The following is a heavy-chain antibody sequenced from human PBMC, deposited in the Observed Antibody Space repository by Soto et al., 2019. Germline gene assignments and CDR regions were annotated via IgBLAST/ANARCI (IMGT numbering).Heavy chain of an antibody. V-gene: IGHV5-51*01. CDR3: ESGFLSGPLLSHGSMDV. J-gene: IGHJ6*02. Sequence: GESLKISCKGSGYSFTSYWIGWVRQMPGKGLEWMGIIYPGDSDTRYSPSFQGQVTISADKSIRTAYRQWSSLKASDTAMYYCESGFLSGPLLSHGSMDVSGQATILTVSS. CDR2: IYPGDSDT. D-gene: IGHD1-1*01. CDR1: GYSFTSYW.